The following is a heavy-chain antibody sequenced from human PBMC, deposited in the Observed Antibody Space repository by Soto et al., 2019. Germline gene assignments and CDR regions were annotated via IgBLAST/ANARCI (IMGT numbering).Heavy chain of an antibody. V-gene: IGHV3-72*01. CDR3: ARGGYCSSTSCHSDYYGMDV. Sequence: PVGSLRLSCAASGFTFSDHYMDWVRQAPGKGLEWVGRIRNKANSYTTEYAASVKGRFTISRDDPKNSLYLQMNSLKTEDTAVYYCARGGYCSSTSCHSDYYGMDVWGQGTTVTVSS. D-gene: IGHD2-2*01. J-gene: IGHJ6*02. CDR1: GFTFSDHY. CDR2: IRNKANSYTT.